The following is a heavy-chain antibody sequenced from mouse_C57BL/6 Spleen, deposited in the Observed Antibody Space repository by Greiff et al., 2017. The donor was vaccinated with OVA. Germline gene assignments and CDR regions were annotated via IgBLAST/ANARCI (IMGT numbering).Heavy chain of an antibody. V-gene: IGHV1-61*01. CDR2: IYPSDSET. Sequence: VQLQQPGAELVRPGSSVKLSCKASGYTFTSYWMDWVKQRPGQGLEWIGNIYPSDSETHYNQKFKDKATLTVDKSSSTAYMQLSSLTSEDSAVYYCARRGVLTLYYYAMDYWGQGTSVTVSS. CDR3: ARRGVLTLYYYAMDY. J-gene: IGHJ4*01. D-gene: IGHD4-1*01. CDR1: GYTFTSYW.